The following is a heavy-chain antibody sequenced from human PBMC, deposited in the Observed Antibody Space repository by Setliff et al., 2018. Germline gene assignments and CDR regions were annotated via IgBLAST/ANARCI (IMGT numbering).Heavy chain of an antibody. CDR3: ARYRGMATLTSQYYYYIDV. J-gene: IGHJ6*03. CDR1: GFTFSSYW. V-gene: IGHV3-21*01. Sequence: GGSLRLSCAASGFTFSSYWMHWVRQAPGKGLVWVSTISGSGGNTYYADSVKGRFTISRDNAKNSLYLHMNSLRAEDTAVYYCARYRGMATLTSQYYYYIDVWGKGTTVTVSS. D-gene: IGHD4-17*01. CDR2: ISGSGGNT.